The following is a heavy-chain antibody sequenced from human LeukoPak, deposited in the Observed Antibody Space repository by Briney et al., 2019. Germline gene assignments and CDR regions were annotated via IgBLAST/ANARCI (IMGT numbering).Heavy chain of an antibody. J-gene: IGHJ5*02. CDR2: IYSSGCT. V-gene: IGHV4-59*13. D-gene: IGHD4-17*01. CDR3: ARDQRHDYGDYWFDP. CDR1: GGSINCYY. Sequence: SEPLSLTCTVCGGSINCYYWSGLRPPPEGRVVWFGYIYSSGCTNYNPSLKSRPTISVDTSKNQFTLKLSSVTAADTAVDYCARDQRHDYGDYWFDPWGQGTLVTVSS.